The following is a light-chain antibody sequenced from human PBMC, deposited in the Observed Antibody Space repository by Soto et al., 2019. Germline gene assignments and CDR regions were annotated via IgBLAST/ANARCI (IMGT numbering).Light chain of an antibody. CDR2: NAS. CDR3: QQHNDYPIT. CDR1: QSISDW. Sequence: DIQMTQSLSTLSASVGDRVTITCRASQSISDWLAWYQQKPGKAPYLLIYNASNLESGVPSRFSGSRSGTELTLTISSLQPDDFATYYCQQHNDYPITFGQGTRLE. V-gene: IGKV1-5*03. J-gene: IGKJ5*01.